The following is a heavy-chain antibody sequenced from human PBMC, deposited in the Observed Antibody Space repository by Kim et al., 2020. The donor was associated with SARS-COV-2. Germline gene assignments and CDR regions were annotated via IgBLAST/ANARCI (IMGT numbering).Heavy chain of an antibody. J-gene: IGHJ6*02. CDR3: ARRVPAAILGGMDV. D-gene: IGHD2-2*02. Sequence: SQKFQGRVTITRDTSASTAYMELSSLRSEDTAVYYCARRVPAAILGGMDVWGQGTTVTVSS. V-gene: IGHV1-3*01.